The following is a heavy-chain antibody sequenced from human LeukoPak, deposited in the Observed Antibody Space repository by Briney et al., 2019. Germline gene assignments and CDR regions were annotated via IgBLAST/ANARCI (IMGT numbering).Heavy chain of an antibody. D-gene: IGHD4-23*01. CDR3: ARDSGGEAFDI. CDR2: ISSSSSTI. V-gene: IGHV3-48*01. J-gene: IGHJ3*02. Sequence: GGSLRLSCAASGFTFSSYSMNWVRRAPGKGLEWVSYISSSSSTIYYADSVKGRFTISRDNAKNSLYLQMNSLRAEDTAVYYCARDSGGEAFDIWGQGTMVTVSS. CDR1: GFTFSSYS.